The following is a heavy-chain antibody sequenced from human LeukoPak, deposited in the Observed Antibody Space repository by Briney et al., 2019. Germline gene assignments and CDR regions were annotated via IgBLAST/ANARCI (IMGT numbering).Heavy chain of an antibody. CDR3: AKDNPRHSSSWYYFDY. CDR2: ISWNSGSI. CDR1: GFTFDDYA. D-gene: IGHD6-13*01. J-gene: IGHJ4*02. Sequence: GRSLRLSCAASGFTFDDYAMHWVRQAPGKGLEWVSGISWNSGSIGYADSVKGRFTISRDNAKNSLYLQMNSLRAEDTALYYCAKDNPRHSSSWYYFDYWGQGTLVTVSS. V-gene: IGHV3-9*01.